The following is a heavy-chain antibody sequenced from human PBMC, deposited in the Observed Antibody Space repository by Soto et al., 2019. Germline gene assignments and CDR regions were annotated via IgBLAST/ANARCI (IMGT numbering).Heavy chain of an antibody. CDR1: GDSISTVDYF. CDR3: ARGRYCLTGRCFPNWFDS. J-gene: IGHJ5*01. Sequence: LSLTCSVSGDSISTVDYFWAWIRQPPGQALEYIGYIYKSTTTYYNPSFEGRVAISLDTSKSQFSLTVTSVTAADTAVYFCARGRYCLTGRCFPNWFDSWGQGTLVTVSS. CDR2: IYKSTTT. D-gene: IGHD2-15*01. V-gene: IGHV4-30-4*01.